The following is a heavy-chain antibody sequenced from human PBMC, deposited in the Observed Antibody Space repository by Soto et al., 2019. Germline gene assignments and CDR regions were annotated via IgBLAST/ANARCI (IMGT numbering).Heavy chain of an antibody. CDR1: DASISTATFY. D-gene: IGHD6-19*01. Sequence: SETLSLTCTVSDASISTATFYWIRQLPGEALEWIGYIYYSGSAYYNSSLRSRATLSLDTSKSEFSLTLTSLTAANTAVYYCAGGEASVAGRFDYWGKGTRVAVAS. CDR2: IYYSGSA. CDR3: AGGEASVAGRFDY. J-gene: IGHJ4*02. V-gene: IGHV4-31*03.